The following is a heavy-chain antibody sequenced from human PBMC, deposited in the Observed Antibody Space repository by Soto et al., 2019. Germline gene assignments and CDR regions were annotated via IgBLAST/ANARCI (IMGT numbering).Heavy chain of an antibody. CDR1: GFTFSSYG. CDR3: AKTFSMVRGALFDY. J-gene: IGHJ4*02. Sequence: QVQLVESGGGVVQPGRSLRLSCAASGFTFSSYGMHWVRQAPGKGLEWVAVISYDGSNKYYADSVKGRFTISRDNSKNTLYLQMNSLRAEDTAVYYCAKTFSMVRGALFDYWGQGTLVTVSS. D-gene: IGHD3-10*01. CDR2: ISYDGSNK. V-gene: IGHV3-30*18.